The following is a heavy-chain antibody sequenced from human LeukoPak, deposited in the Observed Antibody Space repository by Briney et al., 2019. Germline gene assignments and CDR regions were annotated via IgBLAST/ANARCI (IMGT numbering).Heavy chain of an antibody. CDR2: ISGSGGST. CDR3: ANDSPLSYYDSSGYYLFDY. V-gene: IGHV3-23*01. CDR1: GFTFSSYA. Sequence: GGSLRLSCAASGFTFSSYAMSWVRQAPGKGLEWVSAISGSGGSTYYADSVKGRFTISRDNSKNTLYLQMNSLRAEDTAVYYCANDSPLSYYDSSGYYLFDYWGQGTLVTVSS. J-gene: IGHJ4*02. D-gene: IGHD3-22*01.